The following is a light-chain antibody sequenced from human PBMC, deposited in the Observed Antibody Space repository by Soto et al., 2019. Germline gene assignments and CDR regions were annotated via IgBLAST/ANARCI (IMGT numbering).Light chain of an antibody. V-gene: IGLV7-46*01. J-gene: IGLJ2*01. CDR1: TGAVTGAHY. CDR2: DTT. CDR3: LLSDGGARV. Sequence: QAVVTQEPSLTVSPGGTVTLTCGSSTGAVTGAHYPFWFQQKPGQAPRTLIYDTTSKHSWTPARFSGSLLGGKASLTLSGAQPEDEADYYCLLSDGGARVFGGGTKVTVL.